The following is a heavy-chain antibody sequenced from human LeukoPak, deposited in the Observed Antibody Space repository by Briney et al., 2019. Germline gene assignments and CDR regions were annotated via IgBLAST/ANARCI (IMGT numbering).Heavy chain of an antibody. CDR1: GFTFSSHS. CDR2: IRSNGGST. Sequence: GGSLRLSCVASGFTFSSHSMHWVRQAPGKGLGYVLGIRSNGGSTYFAKSVKGRFTISRDNSKNTLDLQMGSLRAEDMAVYYCARRGSGWEFDYWGQGTLVTVSS. V-gene: IGHV3-64*01. D-gene: IGHD6-19*01. CDR3: ARRGSGWEFDY. J-gene: IGHJ4*02.